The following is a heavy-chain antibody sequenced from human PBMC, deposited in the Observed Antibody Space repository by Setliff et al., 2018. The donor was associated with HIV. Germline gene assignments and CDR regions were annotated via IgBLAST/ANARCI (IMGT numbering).Heavy chain of an antibody. J-gene: IGHJ3*02. D-gene: IGHD5-12*01. Sequence: PSETLSLTCSVSGGSISSGSFYWSWIRLPAGKGLEWIGHIYPSATTNYDPSLRGRVTMSLDTSKNQFSLKLTSVTAADTAVYYCARETPREGYNYDAFDIWGQGTVVTVSS. CDR3: ARETPREGYNYDAFDI. CDR1: GGSISSGSFY. CDR2: IYPSATT. V-gene: IGHV4-61*09.